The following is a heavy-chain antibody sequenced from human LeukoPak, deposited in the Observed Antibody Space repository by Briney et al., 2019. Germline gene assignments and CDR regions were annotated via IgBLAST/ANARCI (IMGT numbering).Heavy chain of an antibody. J-gene: IGHJ6*03. CDR2: INPSGGST. V-gene: IGHV1-46*01. CDR3: ARSRAAWKHYSYHYMDV. Sequence: GASVKVSCKASGYTFTNYYMHWVRQAPGQGLEWMGIINPSGGSTNYAQKFQGRVTMTRDMSMSTVYMELSSLRSDDTAVYFCARSRAAWKHYSYHYMDVWGKGTTVTVSS. CDR1: GYTFTNYY. D-gene: IGHD1-1*01.